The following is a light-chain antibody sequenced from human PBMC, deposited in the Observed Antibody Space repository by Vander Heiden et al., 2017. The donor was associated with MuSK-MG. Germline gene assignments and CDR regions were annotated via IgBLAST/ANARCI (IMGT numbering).Light chain of an antibody. CDR2: VSS. Sequence: DIQMTQSPSSLSASVGDRVTITCRASQSIRSYLNWYQQKPGNAPNLLSYVSSRLQRGVPSCFSGCGSGTDFTLTISSLQPEDFAPYYFQHSHSTPYSFGQGTKMDIK. V-gene: IGKV1-39*01. CDR1: QSIRSY. CDR3: QHSHSTPYS. J-gene: IGKJ2*01.